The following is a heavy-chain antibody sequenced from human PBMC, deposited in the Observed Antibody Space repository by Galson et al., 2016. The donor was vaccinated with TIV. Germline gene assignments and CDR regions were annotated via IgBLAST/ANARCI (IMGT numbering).Heavy chain of an antibody. CDR1: GFIFNSYG. CDR2: IRFDGSNT. Sequence: SLRRSRAASGFIFNSYGMHWVRQAPGKGLEWVAFIRFDGSNTYSAYSVKGRFTSSRENSKNTVLLQMNSLRREDTAVYYCAKDGDHSSGWYPLYWYFDVWGRGTLVTASS. D-gene: IGHD6-19*01. CDR3: AKDGDHSSGWYPLYWYFDV. V-gene: IGHV3-30*02. J-gene: IGHJ2*01.